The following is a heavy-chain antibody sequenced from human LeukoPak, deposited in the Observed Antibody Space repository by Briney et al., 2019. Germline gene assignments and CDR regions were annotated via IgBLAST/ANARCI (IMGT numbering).Heavy chain of an antibody. CDR3: ARNGPMVRGVNLGLDY. J-gene: IGHJ4*02. D-gene: IGHD3-10*01. CDR1: GGSFSGYY. CDR2: INHSGST. V-gene: IGHV4-34*01. Sequence: PSETLSLTCAVYGGSFSGYYWSWIRQPPGKGLEWIGEINHSGSTNYNPSLKSRVTISVDTSKNQFSLKLSSVTAADTAVCYCARNGPMVRGVNLGLDYWGQGTLVTVSS.